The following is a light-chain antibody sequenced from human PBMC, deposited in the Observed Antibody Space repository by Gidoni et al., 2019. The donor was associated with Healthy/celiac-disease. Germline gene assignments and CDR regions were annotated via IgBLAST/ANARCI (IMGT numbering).Light chain of an antibody. CDR2: VGS. J-gene: IGKJ1*01. CDR3: MQSLQTPT. Sequence: DLVMTQSPLSLPVTPREPASISCRQRQSLLHNNGYYYWDWYLQKPGQSPQLLFYVGSNRASGVPDRFSGSGSGTDFTLNISRVEAEDVGVYYCMQSLQTPTFGQGTKVEIK. V-gene: IGKV2-28*01. CDR1: QSLLHNNGYYY.